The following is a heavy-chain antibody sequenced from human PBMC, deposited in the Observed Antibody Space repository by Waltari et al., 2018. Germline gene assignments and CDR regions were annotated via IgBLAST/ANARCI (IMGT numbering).Heavy chain of an antibody. Sequence: QVQLQESGPGLVKPSQTLSLTCTVSGGSISSGGYYWSWIRQHPGKGLEWIGYIYYSGSTYYNPALKSRVTISVDTSKNQFSLKLSSVTAADTAVYYCARGRLGGTYWDYWGQGTLVTVSS. J-gene: IGHJ4*02. D-gene: IGHD2-21*01. CDR3: ARGRLGGTYWDY. CDR1: GGSISSGGYY. V-gene: IGHV4-31*03. CDR2: IYYSGST.